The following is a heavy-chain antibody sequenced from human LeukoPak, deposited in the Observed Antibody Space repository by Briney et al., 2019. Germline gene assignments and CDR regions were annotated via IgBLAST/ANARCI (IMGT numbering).Heavy chain of an antibody. CDR3: ARVTVAVAGPDWYFDL. CDR2: ISSSSSTI. Sequence: GGSLRLSCAASGFTFSSYSMTWVRQAPGKGLEWVSYISSSSSTIYYADSVKGRFTISRDNAKNSLYLQMNSLRAEDTAVYYCARVTVAVAGPDWYFDLWGRGTLVTVSS. D-gene: IGHD6-19*01. CDR1: GFTFSSYS. J-gene: IGHJ2*01. V-gene: IGHV3-48*04.